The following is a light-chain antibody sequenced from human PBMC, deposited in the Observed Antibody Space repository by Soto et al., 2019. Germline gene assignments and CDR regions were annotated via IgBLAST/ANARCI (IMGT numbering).Light chain of an antibody. J-gene: IGKJ1*01. CDR3: LQSYNFPRT. CDR2: AAS. V-gene: IGKV1-6*01. Sequence: AIQMTQSPSSLSASVGNRVTISCRASQGIRSDLAWYQQKPGKAPKLLIFAASTLQSGVPSRFSGRGSATDFTLTICSLQPEDFATYYCLQSYNFPRTFGQGTKVDIK. CDR1: QGIRSD.